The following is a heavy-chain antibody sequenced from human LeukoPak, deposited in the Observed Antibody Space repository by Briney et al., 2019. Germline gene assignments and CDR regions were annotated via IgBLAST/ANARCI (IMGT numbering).Heavy chain of an antibody. J-gene: IGHJ6*03. CDR2: IYYSGST. CDR3: ASGVLSPHYYYYYMDV. V-gene: IGHV4-59*01. D-gene: IGHD3-16*01. Sequence: SETLSLTCTVSGGSISSYYWSWIRQPPGKGLGWIGYIYYSGSTNYNPSLKSRVTISVDTSKNQFSLKLSSVTAADTAVFHCASGVLSPHYYYYYMDVWGKGTTVTVSS. CDR1: GGSISSYY.